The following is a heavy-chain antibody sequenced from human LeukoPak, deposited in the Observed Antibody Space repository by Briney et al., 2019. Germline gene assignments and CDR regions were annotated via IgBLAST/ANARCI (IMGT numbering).Heavy chain of an antibody. CDR2: ITSSSSYI. Sequence: GGSLRLSCAASGFTFSSYSMNWVRQAPGKGLEWVSSITSSSSYIYYAASVKGRFTISRDNAKNSLYLQMNSLRAEDTAVYYCARDYITGTPRYNWFDPWGQGTLVTVSS. CDR3: ARDYITGTPRYNWFDP. V-gene: IGHV3-21*01. J-gene: IGHJ5*02. D-gene: IGHD1-20*01. CDR1: GFTFSSYS.